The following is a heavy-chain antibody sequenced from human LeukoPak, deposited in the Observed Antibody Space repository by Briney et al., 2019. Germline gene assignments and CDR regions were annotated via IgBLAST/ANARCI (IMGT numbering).Heavy chain of an antibody. J-gene: IGHJ4*02. D-gene: IGHD2-21*02. CDR1: GFTFSSYS. CDR2: ISSSSSYI. CDR3: ARVSYCGGDCSTPVDY. Sequence: GGSLRLSCAASGFTFSSYSMNRVRQAPGKGLEWVSSISSSSSYIYYADSVKGRFTISRDNAKNSLYLQMNSLRAEDTAVYYCARVSYCGGDCSTPVDYWGQGTLVTVSS. V-gene: IGHV3-21*01.